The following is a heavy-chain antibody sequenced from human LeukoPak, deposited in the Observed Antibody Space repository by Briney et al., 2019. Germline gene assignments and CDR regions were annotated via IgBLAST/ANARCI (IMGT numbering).Heavy chain of an antibody. V-gene: IGHV3-11*04. CDR2: ISSSGSTI. D-gene: IGHD3-10*01. CDR1: GFTFSDYY. CDR3: ARDVKYYGSGSYYGDY. J-gene: IGHJ4*02. Sequence: GGSLRLSCAASGFTFSDYYMSWIRQAPGKGLEWVSYISSSGSTIYYADSVKGRFTISRDNAKNSLYLQMNSLRAEDTAVYYCARDVKYYGSGSYYGDYWGQGTLVTVSS.